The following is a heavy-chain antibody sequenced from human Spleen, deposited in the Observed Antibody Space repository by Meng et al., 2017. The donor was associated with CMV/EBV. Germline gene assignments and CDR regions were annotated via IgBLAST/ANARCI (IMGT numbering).Heavy chain of an antibody. J-gene: IGHJ6*02. CDR2: VNHDGTK. CDR1: GPGRSNRNYY. V-gene: IGHV4-34*01. Sequence: SETLSPTCAVYGPGRSNRNYYWNWIRQPPGKGLEWIGEVNHDGTKNYNPSLKSRVSISVDTSKNQFSLKLTSVTAAAAATYYCARSSHCNTFSCSLWPADYYYGVDVWGQGTTVTVSS. CDR3: ARSSHCNTFSCSLWPADYYYGVDV. D-gene: IGHD2/OR15-2a*01.